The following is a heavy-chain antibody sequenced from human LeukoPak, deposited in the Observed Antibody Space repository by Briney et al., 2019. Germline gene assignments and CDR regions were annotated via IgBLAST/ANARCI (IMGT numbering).Heavy chain of an antibody. CDR1: GFTFSSYS. CDR3: AGPYYYYYYGMDV. V-gene: IGHV3-21*01. CDR2: MSSSSSYI. J-gene: IGHJ6*02. Sequence: GGSLRLSCAASGFTFSSYSMNWVRQAPGKGLEWVSSMSSSSSYIYYADSVKGRFTISRDNAKNSLYLQMNSLRAEDTAVYYCAGPYYYYYYGMDVWGQGTTVTASS.